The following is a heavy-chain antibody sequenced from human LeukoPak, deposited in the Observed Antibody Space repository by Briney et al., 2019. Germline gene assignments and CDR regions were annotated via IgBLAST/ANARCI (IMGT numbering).Heavy chain of an antibody. CDR1: GGSISSGGYY. V-gene: IGHV4-30-4*01. Sequence: SETLSLTCTVSGGSISSGGYYWSWIRQPPGKGLEWIGYIYYSGTIYYNPSLKSRVTISVDTSKNQFSLKLSSVTAADTAVYYCAGFYQVYYFDYWGQGTLVTVSS. CDR3: AGFYQVYYFDY. J-gene: IGHJ4*02. D-gene: IGHD3-16*02. CDR2: IYYSGTI.